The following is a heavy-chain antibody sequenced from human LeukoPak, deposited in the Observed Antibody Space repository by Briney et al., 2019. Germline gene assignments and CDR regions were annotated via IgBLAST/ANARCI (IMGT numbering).Heavy chain of an antibody. V-gene: IGHV4-34*01. Sequence: SETLSLTCAVYGGSFSGYYWSWIRQPPGKGLEWIGEINHSGSTNYNPSLKSRVTISVDTSKNQFSLKLSSVTAADTAVYYCARSHVDTAMASFDYWGQGTLVTVSS. CDR1: GGSFSGYY. J-gene: IGHJ4*02. CDR2: INHSGST. D-gene: IGHD5-18*01. CDR3: ARSHVDTAMASFDY.